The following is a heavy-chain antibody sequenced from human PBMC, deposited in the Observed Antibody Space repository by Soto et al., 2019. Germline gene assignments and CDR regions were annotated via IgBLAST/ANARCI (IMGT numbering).Heavy chain of an antibody. Sequence: GGSLILSYSASGFTFSVYAMHWVRQAPGKGLEYVSSISTNGGSTHYADSVKGRFTISRDNSKNTQYLQMSSLRADDTAVYYCVKGEYYYDSSGYYPFDYWGQGTLVTVSS. D-gene: IGHD3-22*01. J-gene: IGHJ4*02. CDR3: VKGEYYYDSSGYYPFDY. CDR1: GFTFSVYA. V-gene: IGHV3-64D*06. CDR2: ISTNGGST.